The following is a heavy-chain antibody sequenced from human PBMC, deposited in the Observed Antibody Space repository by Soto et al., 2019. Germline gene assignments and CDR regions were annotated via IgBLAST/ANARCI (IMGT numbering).Heavy chain of an antibody. Sequence: SQTLSLTCVGSGDTVSSNSVVLNWVRQSPSRGLEWLGRTYYRSRWYSDYAVSVRSRIDINADTSKNQVSLQLNSVTPEDTAVYYCARSEEDSDYYYYGMDVWGQGTTVTVSS. CDR1: GDTVSSNSVV. D-gene: IGHD2-15*01. CDR3: ARSEEDSDYYYYGMDV. J-gene: IGHJ6*02. CDR2: TYYRSRWYS. V-gene: IGHV6-1*01.